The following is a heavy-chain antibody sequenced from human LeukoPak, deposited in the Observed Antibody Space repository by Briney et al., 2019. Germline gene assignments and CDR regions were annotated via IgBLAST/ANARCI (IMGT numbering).Heavy chain of an antibody. Sequence: GRSLRLSCAASGFTFSSYGMHWVRQAPGKGLEWVAVMWYDGSNKYYADSVKGRFTISRDNSKNTLYLQMNSLRAEDTAVYYCATGSGGDVEYWGQGTLVTVSS. J-gene: IGHJ4*02. CDR1: GFTFSSYG. V-gene: IGHV3-33*01. CDR2: MWYDGSNK. CDR3: ATGSGGDVEY. D-gene: IGHD3-10*01.